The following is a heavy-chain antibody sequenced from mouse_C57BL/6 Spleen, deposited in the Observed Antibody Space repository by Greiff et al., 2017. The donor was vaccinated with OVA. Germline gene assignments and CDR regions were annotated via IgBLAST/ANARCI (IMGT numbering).Heavy chain of an antibody. D-gene: IGHD1-1*01. V-gene: IGHV5-17*01. CDR3: ARPYYYGSQYYYAMDY. Sequence: EVMLVESGGGLVKPGGSLKLSCAASGFTFSDYGMHWVRQAPEKGLEWVAYISSGSSTIYYADTVKGRFTISRDNAKNTLFLQMTSLRSEDTAMYYCARPYYYGSQYYYAMDYWGQGTSVTVSS. J-gene: IGHJ4*01. CDR2: ISSGSSTI. CDR1: GFTFSDYG.